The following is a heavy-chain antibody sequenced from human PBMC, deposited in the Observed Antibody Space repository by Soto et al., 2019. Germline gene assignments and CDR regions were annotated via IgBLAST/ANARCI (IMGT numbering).Heavy chain of an antibody. D-gene: IGHD6-19*01. V-gene: IGHV3-23*01. CDR2: ISGDTATT. CDR1: GFSFSEYS. CDR3: AKPLQQWLLQGSGVDV. Sequence: GGSLRLSCAASGFSFSEYSMTWVRQAPGKGLQWVSAISGDTATTHYADSVKGRFTISRDNSRDTLYLQMNSLRVEDTAIYYCAKPLQQWLLQGSGVDVWGQGPTVTVSS. J-gene: IGHJ6*02.